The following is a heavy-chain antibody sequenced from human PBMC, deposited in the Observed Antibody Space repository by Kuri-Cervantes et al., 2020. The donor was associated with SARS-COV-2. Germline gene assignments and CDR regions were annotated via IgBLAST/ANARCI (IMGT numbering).Heavy chain of an antibody. CDR1: GFLFSASA. D-gene: IGHD7-27*01. CDR2: IKQDGSEK. CDR3: ARDLRLGKSLDY. Sequence: GESLKISCEVSGFLFSASAIHWVRQGSGKGLEWGANIKQDGSEKYYVDSVKGRFTISRDNAKNSLYLQMSSLRAEDTAVYYCARDLRLGKSLDYWGQGTLVTVSS. J-gene: IGHJ4*02. V-gene: IGHV3-7*01.